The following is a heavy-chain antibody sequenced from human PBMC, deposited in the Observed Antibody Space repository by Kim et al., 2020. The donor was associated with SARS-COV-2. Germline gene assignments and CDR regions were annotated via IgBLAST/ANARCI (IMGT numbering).Heavy chain of an antibody. D-gene: IGHD4-4*01. CDR2: IKQDGSEK. V-gene: IGHV3-7*03. CDR1: GFTFSSYW. CDR3: ARATTVKPYYYYYGMDV. J-gene: IGHJ6*02. Sequence: GGSLRLSCAASGFTFSSYWMSWVRQAPGKGLEWVANIKQDGSEKYYVDSVKGRFTISRDNAKNSLYLQMNSLRAEDTAVYYCARATTVKPYYYYYGMDVWGQGTTVTVSS.